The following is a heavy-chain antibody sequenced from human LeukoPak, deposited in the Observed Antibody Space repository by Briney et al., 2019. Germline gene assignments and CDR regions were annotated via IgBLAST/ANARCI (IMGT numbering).Heavy chain of an antibody. V-gene: IGHV3-23*01. CDR3: AKDLPGITIFGAHHY. Sequence: GGSLRLSCAASGFTFSDCVMSWLRQAPGKGLEWVSTITAGGGSTYYGDSVKGRFTISRDNSKNTLYLQLNSLRADDTAVYYCAKDLPGITIFGAHHYWGQGALVTVS. CDR2: ITAGGGST. CDR1: GFTFSDCV. D-gene: IGHD3-3*01. J-gene: IGHJ4*02.